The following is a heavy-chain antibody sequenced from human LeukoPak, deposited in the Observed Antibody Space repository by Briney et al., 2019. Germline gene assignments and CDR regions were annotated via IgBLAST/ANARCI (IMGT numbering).Heavy chain of an antibody. D-gene: IGHD6-19*01. J-gene: IGHJ5*01. CDR2: ITSGGTT. CDR1: GFTFSSYG. Sequence: PGGSLRLSCAASGFTFSSYGMNWVRQAPGKGLEWVSSITSGGTTYYADSVKGRFTISRDNSKNTLNLQMNSLRAEDAAVYYCAKSVVAGTKPWFDSWGQGTLVTVSS. CDR3: AKSVVAGTKPWFDS. V-gene: IGHV3-23*01.